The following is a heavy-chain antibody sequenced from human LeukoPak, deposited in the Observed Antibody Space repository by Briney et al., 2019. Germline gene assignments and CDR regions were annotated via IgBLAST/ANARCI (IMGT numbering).Heavy chain of an antibody. Sequence: SETLSLTCAVSGDSIGRGSYYWGWIRQPAGKAPEWIGRIFNTGSTSYNPSLKSRVTISVDTSKNQFSLNLRSVTAADTAVYYCARDICGYNYGCFDSWGQGTLVTVSS. CDR1: GDSIGRGSYY. D-gene: IGHD5-18*01. J-gene: IGHJ4*02. V-gene: IGHV4-61*02. CDR2: IFNTGST. CDR3: ARDICGYNYGCFDS.